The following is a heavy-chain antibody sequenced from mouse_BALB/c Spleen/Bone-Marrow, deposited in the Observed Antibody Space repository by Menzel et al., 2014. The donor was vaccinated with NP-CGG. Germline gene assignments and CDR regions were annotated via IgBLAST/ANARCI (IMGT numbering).Heavy chain of an antibody. J-gene: IGHJ2*01. CDR1: GYTFTSYW. CDR2: INPSNGRT. CDR3: ARTYFDY. Sequence: VQLQQSGAELVKPGASVKLSCKASGYTFTSYWMHWVKQRPGQGLEWIGEINPSNGRTNYNEKFKSKATLTVDKSSSTAYMQRSSLTSEDSAVYYCARTYFDYWGQGTTLTVSS. V-gene: IGHV1S81*02.